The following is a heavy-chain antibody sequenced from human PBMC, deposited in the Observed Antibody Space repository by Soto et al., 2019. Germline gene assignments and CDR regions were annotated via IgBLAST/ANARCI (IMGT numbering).Heavy chain of an antibody. CDR3: ARLYEGKRPPDY. CDR2: IYYTGST. D-gene: IGHD3-3*01. CDR1: GGSIISRSYY. Sequence: QLQLQESGPGLVKPSETLSLTCTISGGSIISRSYYWGWIRQPPGRGLEWIGSIYYTGSTYYNPSLKSRVTVSVDTSKSQLSLKLSSVTAADTALYYCARLYEGKRPPDYGGQGTLVTVSS. J-gene: IGHJ4*02. V-gene: IGHV4-39*01.